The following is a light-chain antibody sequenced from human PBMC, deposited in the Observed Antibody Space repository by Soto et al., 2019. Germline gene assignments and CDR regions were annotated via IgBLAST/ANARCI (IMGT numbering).Light chain of an antibody. V-gene: IGLV2-14*01. J-gene: IGLJ1*01. CDR3: SSYTSSSTLDV. CDR1: SSDVGGYNY. Sequence: QSALTQPASVSGSPGQSITISCTGTSSDVGGYNYVSWYQQHPGKAPKLMIYDVSNRPSGVSNRFSGSKSGKTASLTISGLQADDEADSYCSSYTSSSTLDVFGTGTKATAL. CDR2: DVS.